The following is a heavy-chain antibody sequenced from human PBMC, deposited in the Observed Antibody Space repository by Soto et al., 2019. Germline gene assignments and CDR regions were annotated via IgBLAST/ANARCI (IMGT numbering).Heavy chain of an antibody. CDR2: ISGSGGST. Sequence: SLRLSCAASGFTFSSYAMSWVRQAPGKGLEWVSAISGSGGSTYYADSVKGRFTISRDNSKNTLYLQMNSLRAEDTAVYYCAKLSGYDILTGYYGPDYWGQGTLVTVSS. V-gene: IGHV3-23*01. CDR3: AKLSGYDILTGYYGPDY. D-gene: IGHD3-9*01. J-gene: IGHJ4*02. CDR1: GFTFSSYA.